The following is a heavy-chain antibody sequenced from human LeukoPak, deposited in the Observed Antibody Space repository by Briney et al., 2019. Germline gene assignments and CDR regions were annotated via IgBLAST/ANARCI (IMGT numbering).Heavy chain of an antibody. CDR2: ISSSSSTI. Sequence: GGSLRLSCAASGFTFSSYSMNWVRQAPGKGLEWVSYISSSSSTIYYADSVKGRFTISRDNAKNSLYLQMNSLRAEDTAVYYCARDGEVDDFWSGYFHRDYYYYMDVWGKGTTVTVSS. D-gene: IGHD3-3*01. CDR3: ARDGEVDDFWSGYFHRDYYYYMDV. CDR1: GFTFSSYS. J-gene: IGHJ6*03. V-gene: IGHV3-48*01.